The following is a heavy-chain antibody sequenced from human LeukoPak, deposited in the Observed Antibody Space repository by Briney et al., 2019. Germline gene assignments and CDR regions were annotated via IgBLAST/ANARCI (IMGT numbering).Heavy chain of an antibody. Sequence: SETLSLTCTVSGGSISSYYWSWIRQPPGRGLEWIAYIYYTGSTNYNPSLKSRVTISVDTSKNQFSLKLSSVTAADTAVYYCARHFGDAYRRSFDFWGQGTVLTVSS. CDR3: ARHFGDAYRRSFDF. J-gene: IGHJ4*02. D-gene: IGHD5-24*01. CDR2: IYYTGST. V-gene: IGHV4-59*08. CDR1: GGSISSYY.